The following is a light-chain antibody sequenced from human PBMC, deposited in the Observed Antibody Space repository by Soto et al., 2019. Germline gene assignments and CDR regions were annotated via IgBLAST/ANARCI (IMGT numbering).Light chain of an antibody. V-gene: IGKV1-5*01. J-gene: IGKJ1*01. Sequence: DIHMTQYPSTLSASAGPTVTVTCRASQSVSGWLAWYQQKPGEAPKLLIYDASALPRGVPSRFSGSGSGTKFTLTIASLQPDDFATYYCQQYDTFSGTVGQGTKVDIK. CDR2: DAS. CDR1: QSVSGW. CDR3: QQYDTFSGT.